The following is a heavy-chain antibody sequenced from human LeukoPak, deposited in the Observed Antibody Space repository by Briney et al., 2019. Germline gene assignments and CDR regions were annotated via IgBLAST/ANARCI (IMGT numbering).Heavy chain of an antibody. V-gene: IGHV3-30*04. J-gene: IGHJ4*02. CDR2: ISYDGSNK. CDR3: ARDRYSSSWYEADY. CDR1: GFTFSSYA. D-gene: IGHD6-13*01. Sequence: GGSLRLSCAASGFTFSSYAMHWVRQAPGKGLEWVAVISYDGSNKYYADSVKGRFTISRDNSKNTLYLQMNSLRAEDTAVYYCARDRYSSSWYEADYWGQGTLVTVYS.